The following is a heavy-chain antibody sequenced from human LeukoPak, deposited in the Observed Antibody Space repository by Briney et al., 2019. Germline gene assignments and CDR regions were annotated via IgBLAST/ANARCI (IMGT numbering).Heavy chain of an antibody. CDR2: ISYDGSNK. V-gene: IGHV3-30*03. Sequence: PGGSLRLSCAASGFTFSSYGMHWVRQAPGKGLEWVAVISYDGSNKYYADSVKGRFTISRDNSKNTLYLQMNNLRAEDTAVYYCARALGGSGWYFHFYYYGMDVWGQGTTVTVSS. J-gene: IGHJ6*02. CDR3: ARALGGSGWYFHFYYYGMDV. CDR1: GFTFSSYG. D-gene: IGHD6-19*01.